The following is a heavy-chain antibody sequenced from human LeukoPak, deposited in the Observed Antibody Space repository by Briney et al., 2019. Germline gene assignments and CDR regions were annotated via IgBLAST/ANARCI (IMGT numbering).Heavy chain of an antibody. D-gene: IGHD2-15*01. CDR1: GFTFSDYE. Sequence: GGSLRLSCAASGFTFSDYEMNWVRQAPGKGLEWVSYISSSASIIYYADSVKGRFTISRDNAKNSLYLQMNSLRAEDTAVYYCARDREEYCSGGSCQAFDIWGQGTMVTVSS. CDR2: ISSSASII. J-gene: IGHJ3*02. CDR3: ARDREEYCSGGSCQAFDI. V-gene: IGHV3-48*03.